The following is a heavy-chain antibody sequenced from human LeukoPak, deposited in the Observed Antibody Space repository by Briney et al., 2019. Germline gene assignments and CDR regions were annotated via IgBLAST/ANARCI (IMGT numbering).Heavy chain of an antibody. V-gene: IGHV4-59*01. D-gene: IGHD3-10*01. CDR3: ARVLRPMASQSYFDD. CDR1: GAAINTYY. CDR2: IYYSGTT. J-gene: IGHJ4*02. Sequence: SETLSLTCTVSGAAINTYYWSRIRQPPGKGLEWIGYIYYSGTTSYNPSLKTRVTISIDTSKNQFSLKLSSVTAADTAVYYCARVLRPMASQSYFDDWGQRTLVTVSS.